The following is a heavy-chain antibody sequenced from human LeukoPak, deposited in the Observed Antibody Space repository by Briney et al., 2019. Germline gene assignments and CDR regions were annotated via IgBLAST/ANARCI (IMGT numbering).Heavy chain of an antibody. D-gene: IGHD3-22*01. CDR1: GFTFSNYW. Sequence: PGGSLRLSCGASGFTFSNYWMSWVRQAPGKGLEWVINISQDGSGKNYADSVEGRFTISRDNAKNSLYLQMNSLRAEDTAVYYCAGEPTYYYDSSGYGMDVWGQGTTVTVSS. CDR3: AGEPTYYYDSSGYGMDV. CDR2: ISQDGSGK. J-gene: IGHJ6*02. V-gene: IGHV3-7*01.